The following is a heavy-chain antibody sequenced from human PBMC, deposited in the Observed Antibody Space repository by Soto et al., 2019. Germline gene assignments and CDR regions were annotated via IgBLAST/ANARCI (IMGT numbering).Heavy chain of an antibody. J-gene: IGHJ6*02. Sequence: PSETLSLTCAVYGGSFSGYYWSWIRQPPGKGLEWIGEINHSGSTNYNPSLKSRVTISVDTSKNQFSLKLSSVTAADTAVYYCARVEAYYYGSGRIYYYYGMDVWGQGTTVTVSS. CDR1: GGSFSGYY. D-gene: IGHD3-10*01. V-gene: IGHV4-34*01. CDR3: ARVEAYYYGSGRIYYYYGMDV. CDR2: INHSGST.